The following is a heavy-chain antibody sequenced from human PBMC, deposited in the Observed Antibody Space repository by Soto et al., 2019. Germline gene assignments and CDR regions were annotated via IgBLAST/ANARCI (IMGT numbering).Heavy chain of an antibody. CDR2: IRPDNGNT. D-gene: IGHD5-12*01. J-gene: IGHJ5*02. CDR3: ATSYDSGFDP. Sequence: QLKLVQSGAEVKRPGASVRVSCEASGYPFAKYGISWIRQAPGQGLEWMGWIRPDNGNTEYAQKFQGRVSMTRDTSSNTAYLEVRSLRSDDTAMYYCATSYDSGFDPWGQGTLVSVSS. V-gene: IGHV1-18*04. CDR1: GYPFAKYG.